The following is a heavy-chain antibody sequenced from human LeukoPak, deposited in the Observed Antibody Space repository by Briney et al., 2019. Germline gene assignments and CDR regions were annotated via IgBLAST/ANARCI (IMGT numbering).Heavy chain of an antibody. CDR1: GFTFSSYS. Sequence: GGSLRLSCAASGFTFSSYSMNWVRQVPGKGLEWVSSISSSSSYIYYADSVKGRFTISRDNAKNSLYLQMNSLRAEDTAVYYCARVPTTVTTLDAFDIWGQGTMVTVSS. CDR2: ISSSSSYI. CDR3: ARVPTTVTTLDAFDI. J-gene: IGHJ3*02. D-gene: IGHD4-17*01. V-gene: IGHV3-21*01.